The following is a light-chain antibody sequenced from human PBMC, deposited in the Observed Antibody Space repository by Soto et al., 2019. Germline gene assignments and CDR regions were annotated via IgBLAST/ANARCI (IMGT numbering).Light chain of an antibody. J-gene: IGKJ4*01. CDR3: EQYGSTPLT. CDR2: AAS. Sequence: EIVLTQSPGTLSLSPGERATLSCRASQSVANNYLAWYQQKPCQAPRFLIYAASSRATGIPDRFSGSGSGTDFTLTISRLEPEDFAVYYCEQYGSTPLTFGGGTQVEIK. CDR1: QSVANNY. V-gene: IGKV3-20*01.